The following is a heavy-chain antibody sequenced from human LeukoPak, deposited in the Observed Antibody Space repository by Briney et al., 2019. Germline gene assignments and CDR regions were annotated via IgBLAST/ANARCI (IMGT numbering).Heavy chain of an antibody. D-gene: IGHD3-10*02. CDR1: GFTFSSYE. J-gene: IGHJ6*04. Sequence: GGSLRLSYAASGFTFSSYEMNWVRQAPGKGLEWVSYISSSGSTIYYADSVKGRFTISRDNAKNSLYLQMNSLRAEDTAVNYCAELGITMIGGVWGKGTTVTISS. CDR2: ISSSGSTI. V-gene: IGHV3-48*03. CDR3: AELGITMIGGV.